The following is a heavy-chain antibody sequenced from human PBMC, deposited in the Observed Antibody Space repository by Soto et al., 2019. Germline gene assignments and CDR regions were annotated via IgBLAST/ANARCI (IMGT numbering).Heavy chain of an antibody. D-gene: IGHD3-10*01. CDR3: ATDVGVYGSGSTNEFDY. Sequence: EVQLLESGGGLVQPGGSLRLSCAAAGFTFSRYAMSWVRQAPGKGLEWVSAISGSGGSTYADSVKGRFTISRDNAKNTLYLQMNSLRAEDTAVYYCATDVGVYGSGSTNEFDYWGQGTLVTVSS. CDR1: GFTFSRYA. V-gene: IGHV3-23*01. J-gene: IGHJ4*02. CDR2: ISGSGGST.